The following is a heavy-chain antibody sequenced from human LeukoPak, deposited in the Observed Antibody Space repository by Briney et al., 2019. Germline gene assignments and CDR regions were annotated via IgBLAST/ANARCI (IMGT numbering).Heavy chain of an antibody. J-gene: IGHJ5*01. D-gene: IGHD6-19*01. CDR1: GFTFNTYG. CDR2: ITSSGGTT. V-gene: IGHV3-23*01. Sequence: GGSLRLSCAASGFTFNTYGMSWVRQAPNKGMEWVSVITSSGGTTYYADSVKGRFTISRDNSKSTLYLQMNSLRAEDTAVYYCAKAYTSSGWYDSWGQGTLVTVSS. CDR3: AKAYTSSGWYDS.